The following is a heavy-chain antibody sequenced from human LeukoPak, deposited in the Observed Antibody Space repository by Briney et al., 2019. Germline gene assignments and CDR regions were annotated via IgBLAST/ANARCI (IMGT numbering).Heavy chain of an antibody. Sequence: SETLSLTCAVYGGSFSGYYWSWIRQPPGKGLEWIGEINHSGSTNYNPPLKSRVTISVDTSKNQFSLTLSSVTAADTAVYYCASSYYDSSGYSPRPIESWGQGTLVTVSS. V-gene: IGHV4-34*01. CDR2: INHSGST. CDR1: GGSFSGYY. J-gene: IGHJ4*02. D-gene: IGHD3-22*01. CDR3: ASSYYDSSGYSPRPIES.